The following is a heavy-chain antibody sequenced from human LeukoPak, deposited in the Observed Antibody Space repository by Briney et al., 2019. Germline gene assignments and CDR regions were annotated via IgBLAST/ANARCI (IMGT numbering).Heavy chain of an antibody. Sequence: GGSLRLSCAASGFTFSSDSMNWVRQAPGKGLEWVSSISSISSYIYYADSVKVRFTISRDNAKNSLYLQMNSLRAEDTAVYYCARGGATTIFGVVTFDYWGQGTLVTVSS. J-gene: IGHJ4*02. V-gene: IGHV3-21*01. CDR3: ARGGATTIFGVVTFDY. CDR1: GFTFSSDS. D-gene: IGHD3-3*01. CDR2: ISSISSYI.